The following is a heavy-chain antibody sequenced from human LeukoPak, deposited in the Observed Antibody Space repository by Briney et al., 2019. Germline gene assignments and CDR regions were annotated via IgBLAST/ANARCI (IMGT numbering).Heavy chain of an antibody. CDR3: GRDPDYGDPY. D-gene: IGHD4/OR15-4a*01. CDR1: GFSFSDSY. V-gene: IGHV3-11*01. Sequence: PGGSLRLSCSASGFSFSDSYMSWFRLSPEKGLEWIAYITSSGTTTEYADSVKGRFTISRVNAKNSLYLQMNSLRPDDTAVYYCGRDPDYGDPYWGQGTLVTVSS. J-gene: IGHJ4*02. CDR2: ITSSGTTT.